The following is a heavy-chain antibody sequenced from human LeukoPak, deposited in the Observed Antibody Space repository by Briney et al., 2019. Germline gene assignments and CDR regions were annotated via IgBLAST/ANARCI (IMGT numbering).Heavy chain of an antibody. J-gene: IGHJ4*02. V-gene: IGHV5-51*01. CDR3: ARTMVDSGYDQLTYRGVYYFDY. CDR1: GYSFTSYW. CDR2: IYPGDSDA. D-gene: IGHD5-12*01. Sequence: GESLKISCKGSGYSFTSYWSGWVRQMPWKGLEWMGIIYPGDSDARYSPSFQGQVTISADKSISTAYLQWSSLKASDTAMYYCARTMVDSGYDQLTYRGVYYFDYWGQGTLVTVSS.